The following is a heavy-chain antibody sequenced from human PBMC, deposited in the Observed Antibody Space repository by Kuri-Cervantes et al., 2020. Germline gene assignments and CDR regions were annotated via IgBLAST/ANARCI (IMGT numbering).Heavy chain of an antibody. CDR1: GGSISSSSYY. CDR2: IYYSGST. CDR3: ARRPHACSSTSCYTGALFDP. Sequence: SETLSLTCTVSGGSISSSSYYWGWIRQPPGKGLEWIGSIYYSGSTYYNPSLKSRVTISVDTSKNQFSLKLSSVTAAGTAVYYCARRPHACSSTSCYTGALFDPWGQGTLVTVSS. J-gene: IGHJ5*02. V-gene: IGHV4-39*01. D-gene: IGHD2-2*02.